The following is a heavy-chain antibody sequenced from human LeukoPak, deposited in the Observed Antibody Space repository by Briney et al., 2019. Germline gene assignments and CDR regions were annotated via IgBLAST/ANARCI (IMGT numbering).Heavy chain of an antibody. CDR1: GLIFSTCG. CDR2: IRYDESAT. Sequence: GGSLTLSCVVSGLIFSTCGMHWDRHAPGKGREWLTHIRYDESATYYADSVKGRFTISRENSKNTLYLQMNSLRGEDTAVYYCAKQMMERQQYYYMDVWGKGTSVTVSS. D-gene: IGHD6-13*01. J-gene: IGHJ6*03. V-gene: IGHV3-30*02. CDR3: AKQMMERQQYYYMDV.